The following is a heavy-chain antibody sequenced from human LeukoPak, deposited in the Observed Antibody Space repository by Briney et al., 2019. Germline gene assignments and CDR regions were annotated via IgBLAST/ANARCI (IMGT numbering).Heavy chain of an antibody. CDR2: IKLDGSQK. CDR1: GFTFSSNW. Sequence: PGGSLRLSCEPSGFTFSSNWMSWVRQAPGKGLEWVANIKLDGSQKYYVDSVKGRFTISRDNAKNSLYLQMNSLRVDDTAVYYCARDLEGLDYWGQGTLVTVSS. CDR3: ARDLEGLDY. D-gene: IGHD1-1*01. J-gene: IGHJ4*02. V-gene: IGHV3-7*04.